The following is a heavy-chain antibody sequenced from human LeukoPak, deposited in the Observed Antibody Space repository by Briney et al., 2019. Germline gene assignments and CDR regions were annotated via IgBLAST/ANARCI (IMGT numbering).Heavy chain of an antibody. V-gene: IGHV4-4*07. D-gene: IGHD1-26*01. J-gene: IGHJ4*02. CDR1: GGSISSYY. Sequence: SETLSLTCTVPGGSISSYYWTWLRQPAGKGLEWLGRMYASGDFNYNPFLKSRVTMSVDTSKNQFSLNLSSVTAADTAVYYCARGWAPRGQKSCFDYWGRGTLVTVSS. CDR2: MYASGDF. CDR3: ARGWAPRGQKSCFDY.